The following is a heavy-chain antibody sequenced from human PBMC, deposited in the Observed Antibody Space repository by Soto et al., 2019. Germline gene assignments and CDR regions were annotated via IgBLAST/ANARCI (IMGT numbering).Heavy chain of an antibody. V-gene: IGHV4-4*02. CDR1: GGSISSSNL. Sequence: PSETLSLTCAVSGGSISSSNLWSCVRQPPGKGLEWIGEIYHSGSTDYNPSLKSRVTISVDKSKNQFSLKLSSVTAADTAVYYCATLWFGELSTYDAFDIWGQGTMVTV. D-gene: IGHD3-10*01. J-gene: IGHJ3*02. CDR3: ATLWFGELSTYDAFDI. CDR2: IYHSGST.